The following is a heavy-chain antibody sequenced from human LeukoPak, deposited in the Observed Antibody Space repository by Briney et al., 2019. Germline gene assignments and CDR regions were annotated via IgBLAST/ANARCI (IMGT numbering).Heavy chain of an antibody. CDR1: GFTFSSYG. CDR2: IRYDGSNK. J-gene: IGHJ4*03. V-gene: IGHV3-30*02. Sequence: GGSLRLSCAASGFTFSSYGMHWVRQAPGKGLEWVAFIRYDGSNKYYADSVKGRFTISRDNSKNTLYLQMNSLRAEDTAVYYCATSGPTGAAGAVDTWGQGTLVTVSS. D-gene: IGHD1-1*01. CDR3: ATSGPTGAAGAVDT.